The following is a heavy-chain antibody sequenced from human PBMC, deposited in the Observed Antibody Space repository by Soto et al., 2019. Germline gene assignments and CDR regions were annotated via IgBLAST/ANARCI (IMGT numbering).Heavy chain of an antibody. CDR1: GGTFSSYA. D-gene: IGHD3-22*01. V-gene: IGHV1-69*13. CDR2: IIPIFGTA. CDR3: ARGSKGLYYYDSSGYNFDY. Sequence: SVKVSCKASGGTFSSYAISWVRQAPGQGLEWMGGIIPIFGTANYAQKFQGRVTITADESTSTAYMELSSLRSEDTAVYYCARGSKGLYYYDSSGYNFDYWGQGTLVTVSS. J-gene: IGHJ4*02.